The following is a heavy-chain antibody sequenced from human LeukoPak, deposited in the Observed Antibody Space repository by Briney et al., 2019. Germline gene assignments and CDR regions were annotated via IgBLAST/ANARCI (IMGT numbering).Heavy chain of an antibody. Sequence: SVKVSCKASGGTFSSYAISWVRQAPGQGLEWMGGIIPIFGTANYAQKFQGRVTITADESTSTAHMELSSLRSEDTAVYYCATRYCSSTSCRNNWFDPWGQGTLVTVSS. D-gene: IGHD2-2*01. J-gene: IGHJ5*02. V-gene: IGHV1-69*01. CDR3: ATRYCSSTSCRNNWFDP. CDR2: IIPIFGTA. CDR1: GGTFSSYA.